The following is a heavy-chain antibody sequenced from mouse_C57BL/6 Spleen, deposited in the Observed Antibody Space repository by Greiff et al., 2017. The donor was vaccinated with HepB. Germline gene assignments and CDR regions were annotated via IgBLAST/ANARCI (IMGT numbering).Heavy chain of an antibody. J-gene: IGHJ1*03. Sequence: VKLQESGPELVKPGASVKISCKASGYAFSSSWMNWVKQRPGKGLEWIGRIYPGDGDTNYNGKFKGKATLTADKSSSTAYMQLSSLTSEDSAVYFCAIYGSSYYWYFDVWGTGTTVTVSS. CDR2: IYPGDGDT. D-gene: IGHD1-1*01. CDR1: GYAFSSSW. CDR3: AIYGSSYYWYFDV. V-gene: IGHV1-82*01.